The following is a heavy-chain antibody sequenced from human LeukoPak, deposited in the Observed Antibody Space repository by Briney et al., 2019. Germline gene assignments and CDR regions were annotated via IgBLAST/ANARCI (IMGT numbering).Heavy chain of an antibody. CDR2: IRDDGSKT. CDR3: ARGGDSSTWYYYFDY. J-gene: IGHJ4*02. Sequence: GGSLRLSCVGSGFTFSSHGLHWVRQAPGKGLEWVAFIRDDGSKTHYADSLKGRFTISRDNSKNTLYLQMSSLRLEDTAVYYCARGGDSSTWYYYFDYWGQGTLVTVSS. D-gene: IGHD6-13*01. CDR1: GFTFSSHG. V-gene: IGHV3-30*02.